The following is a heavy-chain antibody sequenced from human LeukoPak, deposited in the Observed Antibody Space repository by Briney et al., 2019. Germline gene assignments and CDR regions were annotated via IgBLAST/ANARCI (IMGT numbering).Heavy chain of an antibody. Sequence: SVKVSCKASGCTFSSYAISWVRQAPGQGLEWMGRIIPILGIANYAQKFQGRVTITADKSTSTAYMELSSLRSEDTAVYYCAIGGAHCTNGVCYKGVVDYWGQGTLVTVSS. D-gene: IGHD2-8*01. CDR2: IIPILGIA. CDR1: GCTFSSYA. CDR3: AIGGAHCTNGVCYKGVVDY. V-gene: IGHV1-69*04. J-gene: IGHJ4*02.